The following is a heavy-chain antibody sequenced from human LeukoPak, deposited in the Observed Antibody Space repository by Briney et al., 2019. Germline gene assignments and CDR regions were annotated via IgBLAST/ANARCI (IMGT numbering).Heavy chain of an antibody. Sequence: ASVKVSCKASGYTFTGYYMHWVRQAPGQGLEWMGWINPNSGGTNYAQKFQGRVTMTRDTSISTAYMELSRLRSDDTAVYYCARAGEVGYGSGRGNTWGQGTLVTVSS. D-gene: IGHD3-10*01. CDR2: INPNSGGT. V-gene: IGHV1-2*02. J-gene: IGHJ5*02. CDR3: ARAGEVGYGSGRGNT. CDR1: GYTFTGYY.